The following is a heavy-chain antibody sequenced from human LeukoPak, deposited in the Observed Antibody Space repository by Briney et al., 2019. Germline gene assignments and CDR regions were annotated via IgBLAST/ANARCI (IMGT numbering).Heavy chain of an antibody. J-gene: IGHJ4*02. CDR2: IYYSGST. D-gene: IGHD3-10*01. V-gene: IGHV4-31*03. Sequence: SETLSLTCTVSGGSISSGGYYWSWIRQHPGKGLEWIGYIYYSGSTYYNPSLKSRVTISVDTSKNQFSLKLSSVTAADTAVYYCARDSPSGSYLSYFDYWGQGTLVTVSS. CDR3: ARDSPSGSYLSYFDY. CDR1: GGSISSGGYY.